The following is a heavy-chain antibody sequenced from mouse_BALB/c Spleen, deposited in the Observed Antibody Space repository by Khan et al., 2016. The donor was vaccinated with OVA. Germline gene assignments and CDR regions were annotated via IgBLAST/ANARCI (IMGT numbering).Heavy chain of an antibody. Sequence: VQLQQSGPELVKPGASVKMSCKASGSTFTYYVITWVKQRTGQGLEWIGAIYPGRDNAYYNERFKGKATLTADKPSTTTHITLNILTSEDAAVYFCARGDGYYGDFDYWGQGTTLTVSA. CDR1: GSTFTYYV. V-gene: IGHV1-81*01. J-gene: IGHJ2*01. CDR2: IYPGRDNA. CDR3: ARGDGYYGDFDY. D-gene: IGHD2-3*01.